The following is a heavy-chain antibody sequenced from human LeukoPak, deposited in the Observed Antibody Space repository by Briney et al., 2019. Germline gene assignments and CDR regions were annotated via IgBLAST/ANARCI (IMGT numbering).Heavy chain of an antibody. J-gene: IGHJ3*02. CDR2: IKQDGSEK. V-gene: IGHV3-7*01. CDR3: ARLAAVLLWFGESGGDAFDI. Sequence: GGPLRLSCAASGFTFSSYWMSWVRQAPGKGLEWVANIKQDGSEKYYVDSVKGRFTISRDNAKNSLYLQMNSLRAEDTAVYYCARLAAVLLWFGESGGDAFDIWGQGTMVTVSS. CDR1: GFTFSSYW. D-gene: IGHD3-10*01.